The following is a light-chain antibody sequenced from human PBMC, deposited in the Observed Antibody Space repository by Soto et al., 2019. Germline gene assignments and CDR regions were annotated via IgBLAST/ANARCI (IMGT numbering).Light chain of an antibody. CDR3: HHYGASQRT. CDR2: VVS. J-gene: IGKJ1*01. CDR1: QSVSSAF. Sequence: VLTQSPGTLSLSPGERATLSCRASQSVSSAFLAWFQQKPPQPPRLLIYVVSRRATGIPDSFSGGGSGTDFILTFSGLEPEDFAVYYCHHYGASQRTFGRGTKV. V-gene: IGKV3-20*01.